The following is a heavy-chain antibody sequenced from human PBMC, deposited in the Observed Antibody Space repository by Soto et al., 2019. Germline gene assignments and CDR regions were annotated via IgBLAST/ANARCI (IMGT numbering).Heavy chain of an antibody. Sequence: GGSLRLSCAASGFTFSSYGMHWVRQAPGKGLEWVAVMSYDGSNKYYADSVKGRFTISRDNSKNTLYLQMNSLRAEDTAVYYCARGSSSVYYYYYGIDVWGQGTTVTVSS. CDR3: ARGSSSVYYYYYGIDV. D-gene: IGHD6-6*01. CDR1: GFTFSSYG. CDR2: MSYDGSNK. J-gene: IGHJ6*02. V-gene: IGHV3-30*03.